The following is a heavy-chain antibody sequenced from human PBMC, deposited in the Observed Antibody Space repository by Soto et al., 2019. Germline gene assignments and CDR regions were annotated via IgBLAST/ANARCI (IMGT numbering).Heavy chain of an antibody. D-gene: IGHD3-10*01. CDR2: VSAYNGNT. Sequence: GSSVKVSCKASGYTFTSYGISWVRQAPGQGLEWMGWVSAYNGNTNYAQKLQGRVTMTTDTSTSTAYMELRSLRSDDTAVYYCARDEPSGSLVYYYYNYGMDVWGQGTTVTVSS. CDR3: ARDEPSGSLVYYYYNYGMDV. J-gene: IGHJ6*02. V-gene: IGHV1-18*01. CDR1: GYTFTSYG.